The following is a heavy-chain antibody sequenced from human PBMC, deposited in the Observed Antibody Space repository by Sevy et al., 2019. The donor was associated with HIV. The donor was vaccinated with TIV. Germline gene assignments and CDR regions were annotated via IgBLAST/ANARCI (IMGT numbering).Heavy chain of an antibody. Sequence: GGSLRLSCAASGFTFSSYAMHWVHQAPGKGLEWVAVISYDGSNKYYADSVKGRFTISRDNSKNTLYLQMNSLRAEDTAVYYCARDLGSNDYGDYEDYWGQGTLVTVSS. CDR3: ARDLGSNDYGDYEDY. CDR1: GFTFSSYA. D-gene: IGHD4-17*01. CDR2: ISYDGSNK. V-gene: IGHV3-30-3*01. J-gene: IGHJ4*02.